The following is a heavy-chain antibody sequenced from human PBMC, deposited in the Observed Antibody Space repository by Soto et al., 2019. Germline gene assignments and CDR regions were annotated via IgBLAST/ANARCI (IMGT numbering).Heavy chain of an antibody. D-gene: IGHD3-16*01. J-gene: IGHJ4*02. V-gene: IGHV3-30*18. CDR2: ISYDGRNK. CDR1: GFTCSTYG. CDR3: AKDGTLRYVDYLDY. Sequence: QVQLVESGGGVVQPGRSLRLSCAASGFTCSTYGMHWVRQAPGKGLEWVALISYDGRNKYYADSVKGRFTISRDKSKNTLYLQMNRLRVEDAAVYYCAKDGTLRYVDYLDYWGQGTLVTVSS.